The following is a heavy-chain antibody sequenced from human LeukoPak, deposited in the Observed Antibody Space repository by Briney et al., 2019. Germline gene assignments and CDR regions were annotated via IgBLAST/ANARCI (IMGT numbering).Heavy chain of an antibody. CDR3: ARAPLTSGWKTSINH. D-gene: IGHD6-19*01. V-gene: IGHV3-30*09. J-gene: IGHJ5*02. CDR1: GFTFSKYA. Sequence: GGSLRLSCAASGFTFSKYALHWVRQAPGEGLEWVALISFDGNNTYYGDSVKGQFAISRDNSRNTLSLQMSSLRPEDTAVYYCARAPLTSGWKTSINHWGQGTPVTVSS. CDR2: ISFDGNNT.